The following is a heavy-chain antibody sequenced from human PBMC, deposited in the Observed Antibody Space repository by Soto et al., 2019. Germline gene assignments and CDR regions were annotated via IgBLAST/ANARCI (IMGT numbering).Heavy chain of an antibody. CDR2: IYYSGST. CDR1: GGSISSSSDY. V-gene: IGHV4-39*01. J-gene: IGHJ6*03. D-gene: IGHD6-6*01. Sequence: TSETLSLTSTVSGGSISSSSDYWGWIRQPPGKGLEWIGSIYYSGSTYYNPSLKSRVTISVDTSKNQFSLKLSSVTAADTAVYYCASLSDSSSSGYYYYMDVWGKGTTVTVSS. CDR3: ASLSDSSSSGYYYYMDV.